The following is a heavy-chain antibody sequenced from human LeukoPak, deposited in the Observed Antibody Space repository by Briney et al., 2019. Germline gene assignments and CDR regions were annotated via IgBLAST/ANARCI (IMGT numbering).Heavy chain of an antibody. Sequence: GGSLRLSCAVSGFTVSSNYMSWVRQAPGKGLEWVAFIRYDGNNKFYVDSVNGRFTISRDNSKNTVFLQMNSLRVEDTAVYYCAKDPAGINVAGDYWGQGTLVTVSS. J-gene: IGHJ4*02. CDR1: GFTVSSNY. CDR3: AKDPAGINVAGDY. CDR2: IRYDGNNK. V-gene: IGHV3-30*02. D-gene: IGHD6-19*01.